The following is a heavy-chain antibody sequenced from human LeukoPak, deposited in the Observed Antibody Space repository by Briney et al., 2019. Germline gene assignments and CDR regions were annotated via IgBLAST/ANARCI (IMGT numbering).Heavy chain of an antibody. CDR1: GFTFSSYS. V-gene: IGHV3-48*04. CDR2: ISSSSSTI. CDR3: ARGGSQLNFDY. D-gene: IGHD1-26*01. Sequence: GGSLRLSCAASGFTFSSYSMNWVRQAPGKGLEWVSYISSSSSTIYYADSVKGRFTISRDNAKNSLYLQMNSLRAEDTAVYYCARGGSQLNFDYWGQGTLVTVSS. J-gene: IGHJ4*02.